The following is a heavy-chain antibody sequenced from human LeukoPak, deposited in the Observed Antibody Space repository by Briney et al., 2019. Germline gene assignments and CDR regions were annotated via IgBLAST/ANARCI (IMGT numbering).Heavy chain of an antibody. J-gene: IGHJ4*02. CDR1: GYTLSGYY. V-gene: IGHV1-2*02. Sequence: GASVKVSCKASGYTLSGYYMHWVRQAPGQGLEWMGWINPNSCGTKYEQKFQGRVTMTRDTSISTAYMELSRLRSDDTAAYYCATEVTDWGQGTLVTVSS. CDR3: ATEVTD. CDR2: INPNSCGT. D-gene: IGHD5-18*01.